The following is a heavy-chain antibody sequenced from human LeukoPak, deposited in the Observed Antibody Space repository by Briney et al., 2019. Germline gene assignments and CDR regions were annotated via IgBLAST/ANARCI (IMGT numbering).Heavy chain of an antibody. V-gene: IGHV3-33*06. CDR2: IWYDGSNK. J-gene: IGHJ5*02. Sequence: PGRSLRLSCAASGFTFSSYGMHWVRQAPGRGLEWVAVIWYDGSNKYYADSVKGRFTISRDNSKNTLYLQMNSLRAEDTAVYYCAKGAVGTNGGWFDPWGQGTLVTVSS. CDR3: AKGAVGTNGGWFDP. D-gene: IGHD1-26*01. CDR1: GFTFSSYG.